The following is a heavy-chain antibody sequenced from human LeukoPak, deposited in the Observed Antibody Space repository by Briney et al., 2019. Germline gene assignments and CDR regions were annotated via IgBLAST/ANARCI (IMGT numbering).Heavy chain of an antibody. CDR2: LNPNTLVT. CDR1: GYTFTDYY. J-gene: IGHJ6*02. CDR3: ARKDGGRDGMDV. V-gene: IGHV1-2*02. D-gene: IGHD4-23*01. Sequence: ASVKVSCRASGYTFTDYYMHWVRQAPGQGLEWMGWLNPNTLVTGYAQHFQDRVSMTWDTSISTGYMGLNSLTSDDTAVYYCARKDGGRDGMDVWGQGTTVTVSS.